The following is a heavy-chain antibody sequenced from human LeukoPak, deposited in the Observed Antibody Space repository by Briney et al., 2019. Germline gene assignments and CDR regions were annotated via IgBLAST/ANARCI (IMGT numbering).Heavy chain of an antibody. D-gene: IGHD4-11*01. CDR1: GGPISNNNYY. J-gene: IGHJ2*01. CDR3: AKLTVSFHWYFDL. CDR2: IYYSGST. Sequence: PSETLSLTCTVSGGPISNNNYYWGWIRQPPGKGLEWIGYIYYSGSTYYSPSLKSRVTISVDTSNNRFSLKLSSVTAADTAVYYCAKLTVSFHWYFDLWGRGTLVTVSS. V-gene: IGHV4-39*01.